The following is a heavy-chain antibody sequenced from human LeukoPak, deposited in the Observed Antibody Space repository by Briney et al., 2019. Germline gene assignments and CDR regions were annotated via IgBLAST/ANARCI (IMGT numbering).Heavy chain of an antibody. CDR2: ISGSGGST. J-gene: IGHJ4*02. CDR3: VKTMVIVVALDY. V-gene: IGHV3-23*01. Sequence: GGSLRLSCAASRFTFSTYAMSWVRQAPGKGLEWVSPISGSGGSTYYAHSAKGRFTISRDNSKNTLYLQMNSLRAEGTAVYYCVKTMVIVVALDYWGQGTLVTVSS. CDR1: RFTFSTYA. D-gene: IGHD3-22*01.